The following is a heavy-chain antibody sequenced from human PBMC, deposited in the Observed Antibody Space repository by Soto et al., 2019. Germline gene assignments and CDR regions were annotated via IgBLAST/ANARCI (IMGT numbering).Heavy chain of an antibody. CDR3: AGEMGGTGLHL. D-gene: IGHD3-9*01. CDR1: GGTFKKYG. CDR2: IIPMYGIA. Sequence: QVQLVQSGAEVKKPGSSVRVSCRTSGGTFKKYGFSWVRQAPGQGLEWMGGIIPMYGIANYGQIFQGRLTITALESTNTLYIDLTSLKSDDTAVYYCAGEMGGTGLHLWGQGTQVTVSS. J-gene: IGHJ5*02. V-gene: IGHV1-69*12.